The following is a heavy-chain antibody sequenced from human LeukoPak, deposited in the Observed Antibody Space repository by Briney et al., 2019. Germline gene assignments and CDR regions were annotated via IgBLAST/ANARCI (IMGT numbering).Heavy chain of an antibody. J-gene: IGHJ5*01. CDR2: ISSSGSGGST. V-gene: IGHV3-23*01. Sequence: GGSLRLSCAASGFTFSSYAMRWVRQAPGRGLEWVSGISSSGSGGSTYYADSVKGRFTISRDSSKHTLYLQINSVRAEDTAVYYCARAYSSSWYDFWGQGTLVPVSS. CDR3: ARAYSSSWYDF. CDR1: GFTFSSYA. D-gene: IGHD6-13*01.